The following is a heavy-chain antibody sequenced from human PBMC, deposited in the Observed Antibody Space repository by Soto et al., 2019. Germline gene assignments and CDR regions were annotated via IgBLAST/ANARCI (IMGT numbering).Heavy chain of an antibody. CDR1: GCSLSRGGYY. CDR3: ATYPPTASISRVSKWAFDI. CDR2: IYYSGST. J-gene: IGHJ3*02. V-gene: IGHV4-31*03. D-gene: IGHD3-9*01. Sequence: PSETLSLTCPFSGCSLSRGGYYLSWIRPQPRKGLEWIVYIYYSGSTYYNPSLKSRVTISVDTSKNQFSLKLSSVTAADTAVYYCATYPPTASISRVSKWAFDIWGQGTMVTVS.